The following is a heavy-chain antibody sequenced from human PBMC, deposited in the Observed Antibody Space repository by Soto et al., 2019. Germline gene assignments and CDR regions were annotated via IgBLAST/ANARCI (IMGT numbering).Heavy chain of an antibody. V-gene: IGHV3-21*01. Sequence: PGGALRVSCAAPGFTFSSYAMGWVRQAPGEGLEWVSSISSSSSYKYYADSVKGRFTISRDNAKNSLYLQMNSLRAEDTAVYYCARVNRGCFFNAFDIWGKGTMVT. J-gene: IGHJ3*02. CDR1: GFTFSSYA. CDR3: ARVNRGCFFNAFDI. D-gene: IGHD6-19*01. CDR2: ISSSSSYK.